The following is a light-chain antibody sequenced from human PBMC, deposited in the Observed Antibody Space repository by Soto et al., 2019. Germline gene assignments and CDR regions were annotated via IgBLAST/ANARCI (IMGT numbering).Light chain of an antibody. CDR1: SSDVGDYIY. CDR3: CSYAGSYTYV. CDR2: DVT. J-gene: IGLJ1*01. V-gene: IGLV2-11*01. Sequence: QSALTQPRSVSGSPGQSVTISCTGTSSDVGDYIYVSWYQQHPGKAPKLMIYDVTKRPSGVPDRFSGSKSGNMASLTISGLQAEDEADYYCCSYAGSYTYVFGTGTKLTVL.